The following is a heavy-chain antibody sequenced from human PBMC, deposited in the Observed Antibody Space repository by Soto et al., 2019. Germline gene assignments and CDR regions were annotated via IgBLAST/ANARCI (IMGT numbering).Heavy chain of an antibody. CDR1: GYTFTSYG. CDR2: ISAYNGNT. V-gene: IGHV1-18*04. Sequence: ASVKVSCKASGYTFTSYGISWVRQAPGQGLEWMGWISAYNGNTNYAQKLQGRVTMTTDTSTSTAYMELRSLRSDDTAVYYCARPPRLVVTMLRGVITKGPGAGMDVWGQGTTVTVSS. D-gene: IGHD3-10*01. J-gene: IGHJ6*02. CDR3: ARPPRLVVTMLRGVITKGPGAGMDV.